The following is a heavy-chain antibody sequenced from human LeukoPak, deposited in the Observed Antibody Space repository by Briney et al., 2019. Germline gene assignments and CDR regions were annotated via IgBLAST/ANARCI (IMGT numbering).Heavy chain of an antibody. J-gene: IGHJ5*02. CDR1: GFTFSTYE. V-gene: IGHV3-48*03. CDR2: ISSSGSTI. CDR3: AREGIVVVPAAYNWFDP. Sequence: GSLRLSCAASGFTFSTYEMNWVRQAPGKGLEWVSYISSSGSTIYYADSVKGRFTISRDNSKNSLYLQMNSLRAEDTAVYYCAREGIVVVPAAYNWFDPWGQGTLVTVSS. D-gene: IGHD2-2*01.